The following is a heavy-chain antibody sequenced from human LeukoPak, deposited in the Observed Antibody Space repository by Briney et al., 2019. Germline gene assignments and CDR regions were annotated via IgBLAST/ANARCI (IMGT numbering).Heavy chain of an antibody. CDR3: ARDSGYSSSWRYYFDY. J-gene: IGHJ4*02. V-gene: IGHV3-66*01. Sequence: GGSLRLSCAASGFTVSSNYISWVRQAPGKGLEWVSVIYSGGSTYYADSVKGRFTISRDNSKNTLYLQMNSLRAEDTAVYYCARDSGYSSSWRYYFDYWGQGTLVTVSS. CDR1: GFTVSSNY. CDR2: IYSGGST. D-gene: IGHD6-13*01.